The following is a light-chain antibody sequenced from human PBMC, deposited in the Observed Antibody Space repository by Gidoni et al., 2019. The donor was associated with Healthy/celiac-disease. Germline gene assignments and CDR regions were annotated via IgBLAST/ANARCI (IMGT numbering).Light chain of an antibody. CDR3: QQYGSSPPWT. CDR2: GAS. V-gene: IGKV3-20*01. CDR1: QSVSSSY. J-gene: IGKJ1*01. Sequence: ELVLTQSPGTLSLSPGEGATLSCRASQSVSSSYLAGYQQKPGHATRLLIYGASSRATGIPDRFSGSGSGTDFTLTISRLEPEDFAVYYCQQYGSSPPWTFGQGTKVEIK.